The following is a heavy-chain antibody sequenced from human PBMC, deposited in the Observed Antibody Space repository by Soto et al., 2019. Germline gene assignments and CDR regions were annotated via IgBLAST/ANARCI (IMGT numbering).Heavy chain of an antibody. J-gene: IGHJ4*02. D-gene: IGHD1-26*01. V-gene: IGHV3-30*18. CDR2: ISYDGSNR. Sequence: QVQLVESGGGVVQPGRSLRLSCAASGFTFSSYGLSWVRQAPGRGLEWVAVISYDGSNRYYADSVKGRFTISRDNSKNTVYLQINSLTGEDTAVYYCAKPRLENGSYFGLFDYWGQGTLVTVSS. CDR1: GFTFSSYG. CDR3: AKPRLENGSYFGLFDY.